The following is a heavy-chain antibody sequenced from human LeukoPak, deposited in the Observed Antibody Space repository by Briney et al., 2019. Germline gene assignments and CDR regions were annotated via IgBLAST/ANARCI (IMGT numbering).Heavy chain of an antibody. CDR3: ARDQAAITTPLDWSFAL. J-gene: IGHJ2*01. D-gene: IGHD2-15*01. CDR2: FNPAGGMT. CDR1: ANTFTDFY. V-gene: IGHV1-46*01. Sequence: ASVKVSCKASANTFTDFYMHWVRQAPGQGLEWMGIFNPAGGMTSYAQKFQGRVTITRDTSTNTLYMELSSLRSEDTAVYYCARDQAAITTPLDWSFALWGRGTLVTVSS.